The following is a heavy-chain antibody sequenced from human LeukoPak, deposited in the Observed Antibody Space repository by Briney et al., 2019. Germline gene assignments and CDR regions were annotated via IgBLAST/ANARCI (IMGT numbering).Heavy chain of an antibody. CDR2: IKSNTDGGAT. CDR1: GFTFSNAW. J-gene: IGHJ5*02. D-gene: IGHD2-15*01. CDR3: TTVSEGWWFDP. Sequence: GGSLRLSCAASGFTFSNAWMSWVRQAPEKGLEWVGRIKSNTDGGATDYAAPVKGRFTISRDDSKNTLYLQMSSLKTEDTAVYYCTTVSEGWWFDPWGQGTLVTVSS. V-gene: IGHV3-15*01.